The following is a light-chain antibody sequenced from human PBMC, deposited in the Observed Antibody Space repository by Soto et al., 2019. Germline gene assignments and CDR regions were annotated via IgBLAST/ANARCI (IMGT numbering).Light chain of an antibody. V-gene: IGKV3-15*01. CDR1: QSVSSN. Sequence: EIVMTQSPATLSVSPGERATLSCRASQSVSSNLAWYQQKPGQAPRLLIYGASTRATGIPARFSGSGSGTEFTLTISSRQSEDFAGYYWQQYNNWPPGTFGQGTKVEI. CDR3: QQYNNWPPGT. CDR2: GAS. J-gene: IGKJ1*01.